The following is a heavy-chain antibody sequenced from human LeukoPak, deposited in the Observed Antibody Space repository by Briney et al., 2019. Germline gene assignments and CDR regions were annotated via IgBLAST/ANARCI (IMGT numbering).Heavy chain of an antibody. CDR1: GFTFSNYW. CDR3: TTDPYSGYDHGDY. CDR2: INSDGINT. J-gene: IGHJ4*02. V-gene: IGHV3-74*01. Sequence: GGSLRLSCAASGFTFSNYWMHWVRQAPGKGLVWVSRINSDGINTSYADSVKGRFTISRDNAKNTLNLQMNSLRAEDTAVYYCTTDPYSGYDHGDYWGQGTLVTVSS. D-gene: IGHD5-12*01.